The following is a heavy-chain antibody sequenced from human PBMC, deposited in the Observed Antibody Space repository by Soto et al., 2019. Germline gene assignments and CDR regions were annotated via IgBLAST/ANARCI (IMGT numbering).Heavy chain of an antibody. V-gene: IGHV1-69*06. CDR1: GGTFSSYA. D-gene: IGHD3-3*01. J-gene: IGHJ3*02. CDR2: IIPIFGTA. CDR3: ARVSYYDFWSGPGSASSHDAFDI. Sequence: SVKVSCKASGGTFSSYAISWVRQAPGQGLEWMGGIIPIFGTANYAQKFQGRVTITADKSTSTAYMELSSLRSEDTAVYYCARVSYYDFWSGPGSASSHDAFDIWGQGTMVTVSS.